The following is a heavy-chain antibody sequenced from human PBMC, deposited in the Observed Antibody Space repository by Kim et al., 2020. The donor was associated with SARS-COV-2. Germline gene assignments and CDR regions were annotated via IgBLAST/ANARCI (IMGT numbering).Heavy chain of an antibody. D-gene: IGHD2-2*01. CDR2: ISYDGSNK. V-gene: IGHV3-30*04. Sequence: GGSLRLSCAASGFTFSSYAMHWVRQAPGKGLEWVAVISYDGSNKYYADSVKGRFTISRDNSKNTLYLQMNSLRAEDTAVYYCAREVLGYCSSTSCYSDAFDIWGQGTMVTVSS. CDR3: AREVLGYCSSTSCYSDAFDI. CDR1: GFTFSSYA. J-gene: IGHJ3*02.